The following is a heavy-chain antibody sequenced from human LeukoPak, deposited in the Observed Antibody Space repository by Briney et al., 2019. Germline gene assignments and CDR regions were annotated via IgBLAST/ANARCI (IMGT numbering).Heavy chain of an antibody. D-gene: IGHD6-19*01. J-gene: IGHJ4*02. Sequence: PGGSLRLSCAASGFTFSSYSMNWVRQAPGKGLEWVSYISSSSSTIYYADSVKGRFTISRDNSKNTLYLQMNSLRAEDTAVYYCAKGGAVAPDYWGQGTLVTVSS. V-gene: IGHV3-48*01. CDR2: ISSSSSTI. CDR3: AKGGAVAPDY. CDR1: GFTFSSYS.